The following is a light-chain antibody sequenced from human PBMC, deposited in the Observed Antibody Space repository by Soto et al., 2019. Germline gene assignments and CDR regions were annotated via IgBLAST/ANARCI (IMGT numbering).Light chain of an antibody. CDR2: SNT. CDR1: SSNIGSHT. CDR3: AAWDDSLNGVV. Sequence: QLVLTQPPSASGTPGQTIAISCSGGSSNIGSHTVNWYQQLPGTAPRLIIYSNTQRPSGVPDRFSGSKSGTSASLAISGLQSEYEGDYYCAAWDDSLNGVVFGGGTKLTGL. J-gene: IGLJ2*01. V-gene: IGLV1-44*01.